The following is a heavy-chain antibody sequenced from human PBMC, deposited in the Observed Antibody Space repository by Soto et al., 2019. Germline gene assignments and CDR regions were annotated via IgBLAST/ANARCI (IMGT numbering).Heavy chain of an antibody. Sequence: PGGSLRLSCAASGFTFSSYGMHWVRQAPGKGLEWVAVIWYDGSNKYYADSVKGRFTISRDNSKNTLYLQMNSLRAEDTAVYYCARDRLAGDRGFDYWGQGTLVTVSS. CDR3: ARDRLAGDRGFDY. D-gene: IGHD6-19*01. CDR2: IWYDGSNK. J-gene: IGHJ4*02. V-gene: IGHV3-33*01. CDR1: GFTFSSYG.